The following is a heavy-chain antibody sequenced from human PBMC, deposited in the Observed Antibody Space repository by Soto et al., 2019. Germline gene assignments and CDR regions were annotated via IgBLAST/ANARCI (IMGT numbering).Heavy chain of an antibody. CDR1: GSTFSKAW. Sequence: QLVEYGGGLVEPGGSLRLSCVDSGSTFSKAWMSWVRQAPGKGLEWIGRIKSKTEGGTTQYAAAVKGRFTISRDDSKRTLFLQMTSLESGDTAIYYFTTAAGPTADSWGQGTLVAVS. D-gene: IGHD1-26*01. CDR3: TTAAGPTADS. V-gene: IGHV3-15*01. J-gene: IGHJ4*02. CDR2: IKSKTEGGTT.